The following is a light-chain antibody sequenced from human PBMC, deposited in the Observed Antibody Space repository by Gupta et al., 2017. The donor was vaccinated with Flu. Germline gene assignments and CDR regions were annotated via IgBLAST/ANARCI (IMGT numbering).Light chain of an antibody. CDR1: QSISSSY. Sequence: EIVLTQSPGTLALSPGERATLSCRVSQSISSSYLAWYQQKPGQAPRLLLYGASSRATGIPDRFSGGGSETDFTLTISRLEPEDFAVYYCQQYASSLSYSFGQGTKLDIK. J-gene: IGKJ2*03. CDR3: QQYASSLSYS. CDR2: GAS. V-gene: IGKV3-20*01.